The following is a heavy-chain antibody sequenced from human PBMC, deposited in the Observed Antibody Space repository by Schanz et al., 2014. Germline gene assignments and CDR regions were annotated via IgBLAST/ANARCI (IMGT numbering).Heavy chain of an antibody. CDR2: IASGGSHT. Sequence: EVQLVQSGGGLVKPGGSLRLSCEASRFTFSNYAMSWVRQAPGKGLEWVSAIASGGSHTFYADSVTGRFTISGDNSKNTLYLRMISLRAEDTAMFYCAREIPAGGHFDYWGQGTLVSVSS. D-gene: IGHD2-15*01. CDR3: AREIPAGGHFDY. J-gene: IGHJ4*02. CDR1: RFTFSNYA. V-gene: IGHV3-23*04.